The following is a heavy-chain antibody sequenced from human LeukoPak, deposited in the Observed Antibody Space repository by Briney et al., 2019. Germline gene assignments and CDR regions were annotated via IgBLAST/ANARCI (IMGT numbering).Heavy chain of an antibody. Sequence: GGSLRLSCAASGFTFSSYAMSWVRQAPGKGLEWVSVIFRGDDTNYVDSVKGRFTIFRDNSKNTLYLQMNSLTAEDTAVYYCARHVWFGEHNGHENWFDPWGQGTLVIVSS. J-gene: IGHJ5*02. D-gene: IGHD3-10*01. CDR2: IFRGDDT. CDR3: ARHVWFGEHNGHENWFDP. V-gene: IGHV3-66*04. CDR1: GFTFSSYA.